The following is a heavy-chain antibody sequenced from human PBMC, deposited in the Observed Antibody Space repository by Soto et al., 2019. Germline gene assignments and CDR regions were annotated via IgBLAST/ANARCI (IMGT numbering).Heavy chain of an antibody. CDR3: AKSGGNGWFADAFDV. J-gene: IGHJ3*01. V-gene: IGHV3-53*01. CDR1: GFIVSSYY. CDR2: IYSGGST. Sequence: EVQLVESGGGLIQPGGSLRLSCAGSGFIVSSYYMSWVRQASGKGLEWISVIYSGGSTYYADSVKGRFTISRDNSENTLYLQLNSLRAEDTAVYYCAKSGGNGWFADAFDVWGQGTMVTVSS. D-gene: IGHD6-19*01.